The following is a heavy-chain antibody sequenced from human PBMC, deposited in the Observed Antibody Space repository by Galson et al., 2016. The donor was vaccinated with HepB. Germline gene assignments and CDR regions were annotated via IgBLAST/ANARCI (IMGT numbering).Heavy chain of an antibody. Sequence: TLSLTCSVSGGSITSSAWWSWVRQPPGKGLEWIAEIHYNGRTNHSPSLKSRVTISVEKSRNQFSLKVSSVTAADTAVYYCARGELALGFDYWGQGALVTVSS. J-gene: IGHJ4*02. CDR2: IHYNGRT. V-gene: IGHV4-4*02. CDR3: ARGELALGFDY. CDR1: GGSITSSAW. D-gene: IGHD3-10*01.